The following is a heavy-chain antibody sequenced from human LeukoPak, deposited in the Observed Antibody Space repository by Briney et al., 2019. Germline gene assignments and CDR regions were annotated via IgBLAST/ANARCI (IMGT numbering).Heavy chain of an antibody. Sequence: SETLSLTCSVSGVSISSSIYYWGWIRQPPGKGLEWIGTIYYNGNAYYNPTLKSRGTMSIDSSKNQFFLKLSSVTAADTAIYYCARVRPVGGTDYWGRGTLVTVSS. CDR3: ARVRPVGGTDY. D-gene: IGHD6-19*01. J-gene: IGHJ4*02. V-gene: IGHV4-39*07. CDR1: GVSISSSIYY. CDR2: IYYNGNA.